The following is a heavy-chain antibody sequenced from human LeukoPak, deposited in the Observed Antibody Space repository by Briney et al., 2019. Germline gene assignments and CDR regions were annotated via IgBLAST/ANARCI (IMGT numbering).Heavy chain of an antibody. D-gene: IGHD2-2*01. CDR2: ISYDGSNK. Sequence: GGSLRPSCAASGLTFSSYAMHWVRQVPGKGLEWVAVISYDGSNKYYADSVKGRFTISRDNSKNTLYLQMNSLRAEDTAVYYCARDLIPRVASTRPICSSTSCQYYYYYGMDVWGQGTTVTVSS. CDR3: ARDLIPRVASTRPICSSTSCQYYYYYGMDV. J-gene: IGHJ6*02. V-gene: IGHV3-30*04. CDR1: GLTFSSYA.